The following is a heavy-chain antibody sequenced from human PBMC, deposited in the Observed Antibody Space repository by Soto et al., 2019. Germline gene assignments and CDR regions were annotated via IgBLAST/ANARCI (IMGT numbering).Heavy chain of an antibody. Sequence: PGGSLRLSCAASGFTFSSYAMHWVRQAPGKGLEWVAVISYDGSNKYYADSVKGRFTISRDNSKNTLYLQMNSLRAEDTAVYYCANTGYSSGWPSGGFDYWGQGTLVTVSS. D-gene: IGHD6-19*01. V-gene: IGHV3-30-3*01. J-gene: IGHJ4*02. CDR3: ANTGYSSGWPSGGFDY. CDR1: GFTFSSYA. CDR2: ISYDGSNK.